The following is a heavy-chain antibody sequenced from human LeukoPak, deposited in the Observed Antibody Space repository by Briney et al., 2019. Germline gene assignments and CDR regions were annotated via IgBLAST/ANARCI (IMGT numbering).Heavy chain of an antibody. J-gene: IGHJ3*02. Sequence: GGSLRLSCAASGFTFSSYAVTWVRQAPGKGLEWVSYISSSSNTIYYVDSVKGRFTISRDNAKNSLYLQMNSLRDEDTAVYYCARDPRYSAGYGSGVYRADGFDIWAKGQWSPSLQ. CDR1: GFTFSSYA. V-gene: IGHV3-48*02. CDR2: ISSSSNTI. D-gene: IGHD3-10*01. CDR3: ARDPRYSAGYGSGVYRADGFDI.